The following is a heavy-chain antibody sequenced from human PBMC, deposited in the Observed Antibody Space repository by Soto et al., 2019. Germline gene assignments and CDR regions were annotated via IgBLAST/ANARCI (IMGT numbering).Heavy chain of an antibody. CDR2: IKHDTSEA. D-gene: IGHD3-10*01. V-gene: IGHV3-7*03. Sequence: EESLRLSCAASGFKFSDYWMSWVRQAPGKGLEWVGNIKHDTSEAHYADSVKGRFTITRDNIKNFLFLQMNDLRSDDTASYYCARDGLLFSGPYRPSRFDYWGLGTLVTVSS. CDR1: GFKFSDYW. J-gene: IGHJ4*02. CDR3: ARDGLLFSGPYRPSRFDY.